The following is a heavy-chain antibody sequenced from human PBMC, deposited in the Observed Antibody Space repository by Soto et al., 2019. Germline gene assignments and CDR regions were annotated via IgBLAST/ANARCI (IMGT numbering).Heavy chain of an antibody. CDR1: GYPYTNSY. D-gene: IGHD6-19*01. CDR2: IHPNTGGT. J-gene: IGHJ6*02. CDR3: ASDFRTRGWFRQAGNFAMDV. V-gene: IGHV1-2*02. Sequence: ASVKVSCKASGYPYTNSYMHWVRQAPGQGLEWMGWIHPNTGGTNYAQKFQGRVTMTRDTSVSTVYMELNRLKSDDTAIYFCASDFRTRGWFRQAGNFAMDVWGQGTTVTVSS.